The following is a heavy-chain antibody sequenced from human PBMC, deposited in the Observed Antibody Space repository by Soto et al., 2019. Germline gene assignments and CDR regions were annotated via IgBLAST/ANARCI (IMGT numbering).Heavy chain of an antibody. CDR2: ISASGGST. V-gene: IGHV3-23*01. D-gene: IGHD4-4*01. CDR1: GFTFSSYD. J-gene: IGHJ6*01. Sequence: PGGSLRLSCAASGFTFSSYDMSWVRRAPGKGLEWVSGISASGGSTNYADSVKGRFTISRDNSKNTLYLQMNSLRAEDTAVYYCAKSRSTLDYMIYEARTYYYSGMDVWGQGTTVTVSS. CDR3: AKSRSTLDYMIYEARTYYYSGMDV.